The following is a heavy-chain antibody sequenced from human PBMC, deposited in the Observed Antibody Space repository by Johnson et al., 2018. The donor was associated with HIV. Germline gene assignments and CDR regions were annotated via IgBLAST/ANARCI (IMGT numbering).Heavy chain of an antibody. CDR1: GFTFSNYD. CDR2: IDTAGNT. D-gene: IGHD1-26*01. Sequence: EVQLVESGGGLVQPGGSLRLSCAASGFTFSNYDMHWVRQITGKRLEWVSGIDTAGNTFYAGSVKGRFTISRENAKNSLYLQVHSLRAGDTALYYCARGSYDGDSFDIWGQGTMVTVSS. V-gene: IGHV3-13*01. CDR3: ARGSYDGDSFDI. J-gene: IGHJ3*02.